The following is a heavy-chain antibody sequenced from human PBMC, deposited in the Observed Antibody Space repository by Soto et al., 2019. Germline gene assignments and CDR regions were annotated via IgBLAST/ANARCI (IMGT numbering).Heavy chain of an antibody. Sequence: QVQLVQSGAEVKKPGASVKVSCKASGYTFTSYAMHWVRQAPGQRLEWMGWINAGNGNTKYSQKFQARVTITRDTSERTAYMELSSLRSEDTAVYYCARAAAGTLGWFDPWGQGTLVTVSS. CDR3: ARAAAGTLGWFDP. J-gene: IGHJ5*02. CDR1: GYTFTSYA. V-gene: IGHV1-3*01. CDR2: INAGNGNT. D-gene: IGHD6-13*01.